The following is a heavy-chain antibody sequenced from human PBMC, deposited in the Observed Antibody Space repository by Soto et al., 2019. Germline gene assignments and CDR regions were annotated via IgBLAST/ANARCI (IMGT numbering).Heavy chain of an antibody. J-gene: IGHJ4*02. V-gene: IGHV1-69*13. Sequence: GASVTVSCKASGGTFSSYAISWVRQAPGQGLEWMGGIIPIFGTANYAQKFQGRVTITADESTSTDYMELSSQRPEDTALYYCASRGSGMTTVTTGFDYWGQGTLVTVSS. CDR3: ASRGSGMTTVTTGFDY. CDR1: GGTFSSYA. D-gene: IGHD4-17*01. CDR2: IIPIFGTA.